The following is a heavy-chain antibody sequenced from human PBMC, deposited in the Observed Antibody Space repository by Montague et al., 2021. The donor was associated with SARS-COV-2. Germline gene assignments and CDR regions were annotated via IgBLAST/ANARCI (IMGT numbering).Heavy chain of an antibody. CDR1: GLNFSSYA. D-gene: IGHD1-26*01. V-gene: IGHV3-23*01. CDR3: AKDLWIRSYTDY. Sequence: SLRLSCAASGLNFSSYAMSWVRQAPGKGLEWISGISGSGSSTYYADSVKGRFTISRDNSKNTLYLQMNSLRAEDTAVYYCAKDLWIRSYTDYWGQGTLVTVSS. J-gene: IGHJ4*02. CDR2: ISGSGSST.